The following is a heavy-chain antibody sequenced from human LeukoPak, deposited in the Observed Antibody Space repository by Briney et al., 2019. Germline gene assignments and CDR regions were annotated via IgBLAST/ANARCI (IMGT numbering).Heavy chain of an antibody. CDR1: GFTFSDYW. V-gene: IGHV3-7*01. J-gene: IGHJ4*02. CDR2: INQDGSEK. CDR3: ASYGDYEHFGS. D-gene: IGHD4-17*01. Sequence: GGSLRLSCAASGFTFSDYWMSWVRQAPGKGLEWVANINQDGSEKHYVDSLKGRFTVSRDNAKNSLYLQMNNLRVEDTAVYYCASYGDYEHFGSWGQGTLVTVSS.